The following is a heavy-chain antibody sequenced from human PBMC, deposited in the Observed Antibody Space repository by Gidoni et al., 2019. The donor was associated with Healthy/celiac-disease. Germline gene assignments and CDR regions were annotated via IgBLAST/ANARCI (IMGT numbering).Heavy chain of an antibody. V-gene: IGHV3-30-3*01. CDR2: ISYDGSNK. CDR3: ATPYGGSSAFDY. D-gene: IGHD1-26*01. J-gene: IGHJ4*02. Sequence: QVQLVESGGGVVQPGRSLRLSCAASGFPFSSYAMHWVRQAPGKGLEWVAVISYDGSNKYYADSVKGRFTISRDNSKNTLYLQMNSLRAEDTAVYYCATPYGGSSAFDYWGQGTLVTVSS. CDR1: GFPFSSYA.